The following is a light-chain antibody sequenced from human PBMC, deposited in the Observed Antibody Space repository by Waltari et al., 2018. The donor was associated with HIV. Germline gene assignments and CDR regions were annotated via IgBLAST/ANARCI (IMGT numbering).Light chain of an antibody. Sequence: QSALTKPPSATGSPGESVTIPCSGTSRDVGGYNYVSWYQQHPGKAPKLMIYEVSKRPSGVPDRFSGSKSGNTASLTVSGLQAEDEADYYCSSYAGSSWVFGGGTKLTVL. J-gene: IGLJ3*02. CDR3: SSYAGSSWV. CDR2: EVS. CDR1: SRDVGGYNY. V-gene: IGLV2-8*01.